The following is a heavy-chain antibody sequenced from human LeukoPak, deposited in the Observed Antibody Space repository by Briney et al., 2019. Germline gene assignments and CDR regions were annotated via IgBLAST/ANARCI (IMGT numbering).Heavy chain of an antibody. Sequence: PGGSLRLSCAASGFTFSNYAMSWVRPAPGKGLEWVSVISGGGGGTYYADSVKGRFTISRDNSQNTLYLQMNSLRAEDTAVYYCARGYCSSTTCSVDYWGQGTLVTVSS. J-gene: IGHJ4*02. V-gene: IGHV3-23*01. CDR3: ARGYCSSTTCSVDY. D-gene: IGHD2-2*01. CDR1: GFTFSNYA. CDR2: ISGGGGGT.